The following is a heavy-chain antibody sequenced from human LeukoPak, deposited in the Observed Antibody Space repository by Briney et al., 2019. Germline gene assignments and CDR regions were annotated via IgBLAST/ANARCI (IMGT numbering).Heavy chain of an antibody. Sequence: LSETLSLTCAVSGYSISSGYYWGWIRQPPGKGLEWTESIYHSESTYYNPSLKSRVTISVDTYQNQCSLKLSSVTAADTAVYYCERGRIDYFDSSGYSGYFDYWGQGTLVTVSS. J-gene: IGHJ4*02. CDR1: GYSISSGYY. D-gene: IGHD3-22*01. V-gene: IGHV4-38-2*01. CDR3: ERGRIDYFDSSGYSGYFDY. CDR2: IYHSEST.